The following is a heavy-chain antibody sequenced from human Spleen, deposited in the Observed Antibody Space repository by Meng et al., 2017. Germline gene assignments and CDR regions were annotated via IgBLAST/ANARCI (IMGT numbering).Heavy chain of an antibody. J-gene: IGHJ4*02. CDR1: GFTFDDYA. CDR3: ARDLREEVVVITSHFDY. Sequence: SLKISCAASGFTFDDYAMHWVRQVPGKGLEWVSGISRSSGNIGYADSVKGRFTISRDNAKNSLYLQMNSLRAEDTAVYYCARDLREEVVVITSHFDYWGQGTLVTVSS. V-gene: IGHV3-9*01. D-gene: IGHD3-22*01. CDR2: ISRSSGNI.